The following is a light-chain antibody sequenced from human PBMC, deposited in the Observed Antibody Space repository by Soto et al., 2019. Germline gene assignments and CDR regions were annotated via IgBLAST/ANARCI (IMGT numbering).Light chain of an antibody. CDR1: LSVSISY. CDR2: GSS. V-gene: IGKV3-20*01. J-gene: IGKJ2*01. CDR3: QQYGSSPRYT. Sequence: EIVLTQSPGTLSLSPVERANLSCRARLSVSISYLARYPQKPGEAPRLLIYGSSSRATGKPDSFSGSGSGTYFTLTISRLEPEVFAGYYCQQYGSSPRYTFGQGTKLEIK.